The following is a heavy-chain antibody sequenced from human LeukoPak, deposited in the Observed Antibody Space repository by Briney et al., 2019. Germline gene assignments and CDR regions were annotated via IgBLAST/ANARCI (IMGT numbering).Heavy chain of an antibody. J-gene: IGHJ4*02. D-gene: IGHD3-10*01. V-gene: IGHV3-30*04. CDR3: ARSFGSGSYYNSIFDY. CDR1: GFTFSSYA. CDR2: ISYDGSNK. Sequence: GGSLRLSCAASGFTFSSYATHWVRQAPGKGLEWVAVISYDGSNKYYADSVKGRFTISRDNSKNTLYLQMNSLRAEDTAVYYCARSFGSGSYYNSIFDYWGQGTLVTVSS.